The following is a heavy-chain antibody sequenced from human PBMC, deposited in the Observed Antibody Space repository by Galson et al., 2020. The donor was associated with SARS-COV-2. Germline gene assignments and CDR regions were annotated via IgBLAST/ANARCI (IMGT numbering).Heavy chain of an antibody. CDR1: GFTFSSYA. J-gene: IGHJ6*03. V-gene: IGHV3-30*04. D-gene: IGHD3-10*01. CDR3: ARARGGYYYMDV. CDR2: ISYDGSNK. Sequence: QLGESLKISCAASGFTFSSYAMHWVRQAPGKGLEWVAVISYDGSNKYYADSVKGRFTISRDNSKNTLYLQMNSLRAEDTAVYYCARARGGYYYMDVWGKGTTVTVSS.